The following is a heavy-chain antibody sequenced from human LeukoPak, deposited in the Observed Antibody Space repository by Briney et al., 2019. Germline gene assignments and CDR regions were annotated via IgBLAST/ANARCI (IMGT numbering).Heavy chain of an antibody. Sequence: GGSLRLSCAASGFTFTNYWMNWVRQAPGKGLEWVANIKKDGSEKYYVDSVKGRFTISRDNAKNSLYLQMNSLRADDTAVYYWARETENIDFWSGYYLWGQGTLVTVPS. CDR2: IKKDGSEK. D-gene: IGHD3-3*01. CDR3: ARETENIDFWSGYYL. J-gene: IGHJ4*02. CDR1: GFTFTNYW. V-gene: IGHV3-7*03.